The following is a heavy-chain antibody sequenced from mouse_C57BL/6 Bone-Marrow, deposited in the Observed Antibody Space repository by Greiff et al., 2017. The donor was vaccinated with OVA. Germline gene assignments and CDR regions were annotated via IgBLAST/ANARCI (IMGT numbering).Heavy chain of an antibody. D-gene: IGHD1-1*01. CDR1: GFSLTSYG. V-gene: IGHV2-5*01. J-gene: IGHJ4*01. Sequence: QVQLKQSGPGLVQPSQSLSITCTVSGFSLTSYGVHWVRQSPGKGLEWLGVIWRGGSTDYNAAFMSKLSITKDNSKCQVSFKMNSLQADDTAIYYCSKIATVVGYDYAMDYWGQGTSVTVSS. CDR3: SKIATVVGYDYAMDY. CDR2: IWRGGST.